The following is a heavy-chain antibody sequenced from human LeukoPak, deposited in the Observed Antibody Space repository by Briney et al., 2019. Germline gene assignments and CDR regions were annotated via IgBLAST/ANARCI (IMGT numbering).Heavy chain of an antibody. CDR3: ARGIWFGYNWFDP. Sequence: GGSLRLSCAASGFTFSSYWMSWVRQAPGKGLEWVANIKQDGSEKYYVDSVKGRFTISRDNAKNSLYLQMNSLRAEDTALYYCARGIWFGYNWFDPWGQGTLVTVSS. J-gene: IGHJ5*02. CDR2: IKQDGSEK. V-gene: IGHV3-7*03. D-gene: IGHD3-10*01. CDR1: GFTFSSYW.